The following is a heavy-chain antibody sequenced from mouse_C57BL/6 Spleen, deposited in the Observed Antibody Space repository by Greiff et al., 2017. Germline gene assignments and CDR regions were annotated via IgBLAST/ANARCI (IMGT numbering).Heavy chain of an antibody. Sequence: EVKLQESGPGLVKPSQSLSLTCSVTGYSITSGYYWNWIRQFPGNKLEWMGYISYDGSNKYNPSLKNRISITRDTSKNQFFLKLNSVTTEDTATYYCARGSYYGSSFFDYWCQGTTLTVSS. CDR1: GYSITSGYY. CDR3: ARGSYYGSSFFDY. CDR2: ISYDGSN. V-gene: IGHV3-6*01. D-gene: IGHD1-1*01. J-gene: IGHJ2*01.